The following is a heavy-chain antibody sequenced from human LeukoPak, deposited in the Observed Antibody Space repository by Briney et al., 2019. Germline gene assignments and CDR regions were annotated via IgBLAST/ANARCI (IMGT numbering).Heavy chain of an antibody. CDR3: ARGRFGLD. V-gene: IGHV3-48*03. CDR1: GFTFSTLE. J-gene: IGHJ4*02. D-gene: IGHD3-10*01. CDR2: ISSSGSTI. Sequence: QPGGSLRLSCAASGFTFSTLEMTWVRQAPGKGLEWVSYISSSGSTIYYADSVKGRFTISRDNAKNSLYLQMNSLRVEDTAIYHCARGRFGLDWGQGTLVTVSS.